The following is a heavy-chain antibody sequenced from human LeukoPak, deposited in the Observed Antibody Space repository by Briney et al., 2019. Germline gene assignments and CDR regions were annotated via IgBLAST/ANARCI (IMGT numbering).Heavy chain of an antibody. CDR2: IYYSGST. D-gene: IGHD1-14*01. J-gene: IGHJ6*02. CDR3: ARYHPPYYYYGMDV. V-gene: IGHV4-59*08. CDR1: GGSISSYY. Sequence: KPSETLSLTCTVSGGSISSYYWSWIRQPPGKGLEWIGYIYYSGSTNYNPSLKSRVTISVDTSKNQFSPKLSSVTAADTAVYYCARYHPPYYYYGMDVWGQGTTVTVSS.